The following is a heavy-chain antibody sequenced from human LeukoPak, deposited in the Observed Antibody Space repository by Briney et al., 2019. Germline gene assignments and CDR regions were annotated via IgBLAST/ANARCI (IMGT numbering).Heavy chain of an antibody. CDR2: ISRSGTAL. Sequence: GGSLRLSCATSGFIFSTYEMNWVRQAPGKGLEWVAHISRSGTALYYADSVKGRFTISRDNARNSLDLQMNSLRAEDTAVYYCAKWSELPYFDYWGQGAPVTVSS. J-gene: IGHJ4*02. D-gene: IGHD2-15*01. CDR3: AKWSELPYFDY. CDR1: GFIFSTYE. V-gene: IGHV3-48*03.